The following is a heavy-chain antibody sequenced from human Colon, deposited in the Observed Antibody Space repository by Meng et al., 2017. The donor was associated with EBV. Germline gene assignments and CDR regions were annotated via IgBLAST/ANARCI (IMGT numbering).Heavy chain of an antibody. Sequence: HLHLKESGPGLLKPSEPLPLTCMFSGDSGSDTNHFWGWVRQAPGKGLEWVGSINSNWNTYSNPSLTSRVTMSLDTSKNQFSLKLSSVTAADTAVYYCVRVRGDFDYWGQGTLVTVSS. CDR2: INSNWNT. CDR1: GDSGSDTNHF. CDR3: VRVRGDFDY. D-gene: IGHD3-16*01. J-gene: IGHJ4*02. V-gene: IGHV4-39*07.